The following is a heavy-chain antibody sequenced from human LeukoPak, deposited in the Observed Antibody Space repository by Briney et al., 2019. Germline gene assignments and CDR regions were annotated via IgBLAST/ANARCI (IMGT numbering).Heavy chain of an antibody. D-gene: IGHD6-19*01. CDR2: IYSGGST. V-gene: IGHV3-53*01. CDR1: GFTVSSNY. Sequence: GGSLRLSCAASGFTVSSNYMSWVRQAPGKGLEWVSVIYSGGSTYYADSVKGRFTISRDNSKNALYLQMNSLRAEDTAVYYCARGPDSSGWYEDGMDVWGQGTTVTVSS. CDR3: ARGPDSSGWYEDGMDV. J-gene: IGHJ6*02.